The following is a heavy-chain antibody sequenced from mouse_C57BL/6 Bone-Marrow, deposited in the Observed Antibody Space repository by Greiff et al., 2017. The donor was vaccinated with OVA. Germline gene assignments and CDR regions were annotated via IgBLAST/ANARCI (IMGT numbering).Heavy chain of an antibody. V-gene: IGHV3-6*01. CDR2: ISYDGSN. Sequence: ESGPGLVKPSQSLSLTCSVTGYSITSGYYWNWIRQFPGNKLEWMGYISYDGSNNYNPSLKNRISITRDTSKNQFFLKLNSVTTEDTATYYCARGYGSSKDYWGQGTTLTVSS. CDR1: GYSITSGYY. CDR3: ARGYGSSKDY. D-gene: IGHD1-1*01. J-gene: IGHJ2*01.